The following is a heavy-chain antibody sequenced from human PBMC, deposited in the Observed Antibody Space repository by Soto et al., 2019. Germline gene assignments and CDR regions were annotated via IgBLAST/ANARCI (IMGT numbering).Heavy chain of an antibody. V-gene: IGHV4-30-4*01. D-gene: IGHD2-15*01. CDR1: GGSITNDDYY. CDR2: IYYSGRT. CDR3: VRQGNCCGHSRLDS. J-gene: IGHJ4*02. Sequence: SETLSLTCTVSGGSITNDDYYWSWIRQPPGKALEWIGYIYYSGRTYYSPSLKSRVSISVDTSKNQFFLKLNSVTAADTAIYYCVRQGNCCGHSRLDSCGQGALVT.